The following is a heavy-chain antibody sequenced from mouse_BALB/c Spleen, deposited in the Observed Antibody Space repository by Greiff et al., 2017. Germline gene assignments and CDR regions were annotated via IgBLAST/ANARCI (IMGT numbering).Heavy chain of an antibody. D-gene: IGHD1-1*01. V-gene: IGHV2-2*02. J-gene: IGHJ4*01. CDR3: ARKDYGSEAMDY. CDR1: GFSLTSYG. CDR2: IWSGGST. Sequence: VQRVESGPGLVQPSQSLSITCTVSGFSLTSYGVHWVRQSPGKGLEWLGVIWSGGSTDYNAAFISRLSISKDNSKSQVFFKMNSLQANDTAIYYCARKDYGSEAMDYWGQGTSVTVSS.